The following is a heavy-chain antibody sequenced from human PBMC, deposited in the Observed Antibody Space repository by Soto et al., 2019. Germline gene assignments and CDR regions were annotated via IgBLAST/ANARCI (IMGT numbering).Heavy chain of an antibody. Sequence: QVQLVESGGGVLQPGGSLRLSCAASGFTFSSYGMHWVRQAPGKGLQWVALVWYDGSNQYYADSVKGRFTISRDNSKNTLHLQLNSLGAEDTAVYFCARDRQFWGGSYVVFAYKYGMDVWGQGTTVTVSS. CDR3: ARDRQFWGGSYVVFAYKYGMDV. D-gene: IGHD3-3*01. CDR2: VWYDGSNQ. J-gene: IGHJ6*02. CDR1: GFTFSSYG. V-gene: IGHV3-33*01.